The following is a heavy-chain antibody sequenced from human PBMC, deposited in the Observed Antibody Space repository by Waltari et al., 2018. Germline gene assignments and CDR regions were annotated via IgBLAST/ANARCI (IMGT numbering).Heavy chain of an antibody. CDR1: GFGFSDYG. CDR3: AREGSQESVSLDY. Sequence: HLVESGGGVVQPGRSLRLSCVASGFGFSDYGIHWVRQAPGKGLEWVAVIWYDGSKKYYTDSVKGRFTVSRDNSKNTVHLHMNSLRTEDTAVYYCAREGSQESVSLDYWGQGTLVTVSS. CDR2: IWYDGSKK. J-gene: IGHJ4*02. V-gene: IGHV3-33*01.